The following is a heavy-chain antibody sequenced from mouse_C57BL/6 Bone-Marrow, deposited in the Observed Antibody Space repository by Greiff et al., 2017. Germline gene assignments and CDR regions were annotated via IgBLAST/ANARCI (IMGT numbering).Heavy chain of an antibody. V-gene: IGHV1-81*01. CDR1: GYTFTSYG. Sequence: VQLQQSGAELARPGASVKLSCKASGYTFTSYGISWVKQRPGQGLEWIGEIYPRSGNTYYNEKFKGKATLTADKSSSTAYMELRSLTSEDSAVYFGARGDAVLGGFAYWGQGTLVTVSA. CDR3: ARGDAVLGGFAY. D-gene: IGHD4-1*01. J-gene: IGHJ3*01. CDR2: IYPRSGNT.